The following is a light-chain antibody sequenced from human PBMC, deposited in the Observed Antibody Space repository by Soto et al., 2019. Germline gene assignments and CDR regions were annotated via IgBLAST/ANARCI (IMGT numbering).Light chain of an antibody. CDR2: DVT. CDR3: SSHTSSRSLV. Sequence: QSLLTQPASGSGVPGQSITLSFTGTSSDIGAYNFVSWYQHHPGNPPKLLIYDVTNRPSGVSNRFSASKSGNTASLTISGLQTEDEAEYYCSSHTSSRSLVFGTGTKVTVL. J-gene: IGLJ1*01. CDR1: SSDIGAYNF. V-gene: IGLV2-14*03.